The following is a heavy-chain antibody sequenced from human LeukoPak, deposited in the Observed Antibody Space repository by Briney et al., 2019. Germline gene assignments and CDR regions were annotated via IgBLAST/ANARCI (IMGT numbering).Heavy chain of an antibody. CDR2: INSDGSST. D-gene: IGHD2-2*01. V-gene: IGHV3-74*01. CDR3: ATKKRGEYPFDY. Sequence: GGSLRLSCAASGFTFSSYWMHWVRQAPGKGLVWVSRINSDGSSTSYADSVKGRFTISRGNAKNTLYLQMNSLRAEDTAVYYCATKKRGEYPFDYWGQGTLVTVSS. CDR1: GFTFSSYW. J-gene: IGHJ4*02.